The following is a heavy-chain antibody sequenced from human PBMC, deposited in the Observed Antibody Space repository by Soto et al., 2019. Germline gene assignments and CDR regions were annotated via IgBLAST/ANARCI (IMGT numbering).Heavy chain of an antibody. J-gene: IGHJ4*02. D-gene: IGHD6-13*01. CDR3: AHREAAAGMV. Sequence: SGATLVNPTQTLTLTCTFSGFSLSTSGMCVSWIRQPPGKALEWLARIDWDDDKYYSTSLKTRLTISKDTSKNQVVLTMTNMDPVDTATYYCAHREAAAGMVWGQGTLVTVSS. CDR2: IDWDDDK. CDR1: GFSLSTSGMC. V-gene: IGHV2-70*12.